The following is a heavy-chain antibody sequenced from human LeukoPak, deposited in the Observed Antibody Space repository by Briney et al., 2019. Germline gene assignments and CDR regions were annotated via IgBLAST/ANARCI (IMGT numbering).Heavy chain of an antibody. Sequence: SVKVSCLASRGIFSSYTFSWVRQAPAQGLEWMGRNIPILGIANYAQKFQGRVTITADKSPSTAYMELRSLRSEDTAVYYCASAKQGTSIAAAGTGIDYWGQGTLVTVSS. V-gene: IGHV1-69*02. J-gene: IGHJ4*02. CDR2: NIPILGIA. CDR1: RGIFSSYT. CDR3: ASAKQGTSIAAAGTGIDY. D-gene: IGHD6-13*01.